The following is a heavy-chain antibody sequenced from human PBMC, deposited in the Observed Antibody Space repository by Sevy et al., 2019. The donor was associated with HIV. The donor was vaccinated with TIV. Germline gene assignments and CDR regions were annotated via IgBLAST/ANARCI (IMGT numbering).Heavy chain of an antibody. CDR2: INPKSGGT. Sequence: ASVKVSCKASGYTFTDYYIHWVRPAPGQGLEWMGWINPKSGGTNYAQKFHGRVTMTRDTSISTAYMELSRLRSDDTAVDYCARVVEPAGIDPYYYGVDVWGPGATVTVSS. D-gene: IGHD2-2*02. V-gene: IGHV1-2*02. CDR1: GYTFTDYY. CDR3: ARVVEPAGIDPYYYGVDV. J-gene: IGHJ6*02.